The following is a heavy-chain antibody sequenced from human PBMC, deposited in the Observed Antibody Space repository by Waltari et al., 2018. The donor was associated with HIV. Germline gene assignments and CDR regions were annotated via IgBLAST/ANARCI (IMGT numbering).Heavy chain of an antibody. CDR1: GFTLSHYR. D-gene: IGHD6-13*01. J-gene: IGHJ5*02. CDR2: ISSSGSFI. V-gene: IGHV3-21*02. Sequence: EVQLVDSGGGLVKPGGSLRLSCAASGFTLSHYRMNWVRQSPGKGLEWVSSISSSGSFIYYADSVKGRFTISRDNAQNSMYLQMNNLRADDSAMYYCARDSRGTSWSLNWFDPWGQGTLVTVSS. CDR3: ARDSRGTSWSLNWFDP.